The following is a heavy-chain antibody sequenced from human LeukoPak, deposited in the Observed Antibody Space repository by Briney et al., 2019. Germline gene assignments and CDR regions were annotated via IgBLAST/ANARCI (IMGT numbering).Heavy chain of an antibody. Sequence: ASVKVSCKASGFSFMSFGISWVRQAPGQGLEWMGWISAYSGNAKNAQKFQGRVTMTTDTSTSTAYMELSSLRSEDTDVYYCARSSGYYSSLFYMHVWGKGTTVTVSS. CDR2: ISAYSGNA. J-gene: IGHJ6*03. D-gene: IGHD3-22*01. V-gene: IGHV1-18*01. CDR1: GFSFMSFG. CDR3: ARSSGYYSSLFYMHV.